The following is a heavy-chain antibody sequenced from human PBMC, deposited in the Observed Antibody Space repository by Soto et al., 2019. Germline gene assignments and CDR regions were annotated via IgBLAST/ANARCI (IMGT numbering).Heavy chain of an antibody. J-gene: IGHJ5*02. V-gene: IGHV3-23*01. D-gene: IGHD3-3*01. Sequence: GGSLRLSCAASGFTFSSYAMNWVRQAPGKGLEWVSVISGSVDSTHYADSVKGRFTISRDNSKNTLYLQMNSLRSDDTAVYYYAKGPYDFWRLNWFDPWGQGTLVTVSS. CDR3: AKGPYDFWRLNWFDP. CDR1: GFTFSSYA. CDR2: ISGSVDST.